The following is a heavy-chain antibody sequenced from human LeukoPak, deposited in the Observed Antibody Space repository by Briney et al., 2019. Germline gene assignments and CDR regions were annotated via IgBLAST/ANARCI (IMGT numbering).Heavy chain of an antibody. V-gene: IGHV4-34*01. D-gene: IGHD6-6*01. CDR3: ARGRQIAARRQNRWFDP. CDR1: VYSLSGSL. Sequence: GALRVSCAASVYSLSGSLACWIREPPREGVGWIGENNHSGSKNYNPTPKSQFTISVDTSKNQLSLKLSSVTAADTAVYYFARGRQIAARRQNRWFDPWGQGTLVTVSS. J-gene: IGHJ5*02. CDR2: NNHSGSK.